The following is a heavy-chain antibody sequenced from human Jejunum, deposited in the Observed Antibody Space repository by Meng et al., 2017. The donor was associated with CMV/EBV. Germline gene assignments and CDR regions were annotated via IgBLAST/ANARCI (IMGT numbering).Heavy chain of an antibody. V-gene: IGHV3-30*02. CDR3: AKGKWELLSFDS. CDR1: RLTFSSYG. J-gene: IGHJ4*01. D-gene: IGHD1-26*01. Sequence: AASRLTFSSYGMHWVRQAPGKGLEWVAFIQYTGNNKHYVESVKGRFTVSRDSSKNTLYLQMNSLRPEDTAVYYCAKGKWELLSFDSWGHGTLVTVSS. CDR2: IQYTGNNK.